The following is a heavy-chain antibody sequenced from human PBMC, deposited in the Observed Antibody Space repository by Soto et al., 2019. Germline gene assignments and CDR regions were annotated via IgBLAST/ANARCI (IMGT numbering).Heavy chain of an antibody. CDR2: ISGSGGST. J-gene: IGHJ5*02. V-gene: IGHV3-23*01. CDR3: AKVVGIAVAGPFDP. CDR1: GFTFSSYA. Sequence: VGSLRLSCAASGFTFSSYAMSWVRQAPGKGLEWVSAISGSGGSTYYADSVKGRFTISRDNSKNTLYLQMNSLRAEDTAVYYCAKVVGIAVAGPFDPWGQGTLVTVSS. D-gene: IGHD6-19*01.